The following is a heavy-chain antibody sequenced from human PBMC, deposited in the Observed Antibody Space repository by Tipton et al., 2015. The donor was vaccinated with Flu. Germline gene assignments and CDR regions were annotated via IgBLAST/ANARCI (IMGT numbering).Heavy chain of an antibody. CDR1: GGSISSYY. CDR3: ARDDDTKSRNGMDV. Sequence: TLSLTCTVSGGSISSYYYNWIRQPPGKGLEWIGYIHYTGRTSYNSSLKSRVTISLDASKNQFSLKLRSVTAADTAVYFCARDDDTKSRNGMDVWGQGTTVIVSS. D-gene: IGHD3-22*01. J-gene: IGHJ6*02. CDR2: IHYTGRT. V-gene: IGHV4-59*12.